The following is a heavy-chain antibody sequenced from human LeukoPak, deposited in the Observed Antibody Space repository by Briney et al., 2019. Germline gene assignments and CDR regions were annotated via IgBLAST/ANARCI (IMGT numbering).Heavy chain of an antibody. J-gene: IGHJ4*02. CDR2: ISGGGDNT. Sequence: GGSLRLSCAVSGFTFSIFAMTWVSQAPGRGLVGVSGISGGGDNTYYADSVRGRFTISRDNSKNTLFLQMTSQRAEDARVYYCAKGAQQLVRGYSDYWGQGTLVTVSS. D-gene: IGHD6-13*01. CDR3: AKGAQQLVRGYSDY. V-gene: IGHV3-23*01. CDR1: GFTFSIFA.